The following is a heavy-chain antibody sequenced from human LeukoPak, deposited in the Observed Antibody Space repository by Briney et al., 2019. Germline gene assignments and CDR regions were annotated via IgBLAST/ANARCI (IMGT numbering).Heavy chain of an antibody. J-gene: IGHJ4*02. D-gene: IGHD5-12*01. CDR2: ISGSSENT. CDR3: AKVLGYNGYEDIDY. V-gene: IGHV3-23*01. CDR1: GFTFSNYA. Sequence: HPGGSLRLSCAASGFTFSNYAMSWVRQAPGKGLEWVSSISGSSENTHYAHSVRGRFTISRDSAKNTLYLQMNSLRAEDTAVYYCAKVLGYNGYEDIDYWGQGTLVTVSS.